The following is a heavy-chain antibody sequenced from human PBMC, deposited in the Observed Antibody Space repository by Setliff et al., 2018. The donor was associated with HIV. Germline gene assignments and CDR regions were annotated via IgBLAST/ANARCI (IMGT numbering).Heavy chain of an antibody. Sequence: ESLKISCKASELNSPNDWIAWVRQMSGNGLEWMGIIYPGDSETRYSPSFQGQVTISVDKSTTTAYLQWSSLKASDSAIYYCARARMVRKIYFFDYWGQGTMVTV. J-gene: IGHJ4*02. CDR1: ELNSPNDW. CDR3: ARARMVRKIYFFDY. CDR2: IYPGDSET. D-gene: IGHD3-10*01. V-gene: IGHV5-51*01.